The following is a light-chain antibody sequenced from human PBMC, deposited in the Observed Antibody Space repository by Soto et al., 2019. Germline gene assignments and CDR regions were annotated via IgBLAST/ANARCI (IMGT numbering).Light chain of an antibody. CDR3: KSYAGRNTYV. CDR2: EVV. J-gene: IGLJ1*01. Sequence: QSALAQPPSASGSPGQSVTISCTGTKNDIGVYDFVPWYQHHPGKAPRLIIYEVVQRPSGVPDRFSGSKSGNTASLTVPGLQAADEADYFCKSYAGRNTYVFGSGTKVTVL. V-gene: IGLV2-8*01. CDR1: KNDIGVYDF.